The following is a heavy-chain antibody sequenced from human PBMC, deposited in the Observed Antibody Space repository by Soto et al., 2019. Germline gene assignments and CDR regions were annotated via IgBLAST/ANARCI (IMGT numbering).Heavy chain of an antibody. CDR3: AKDFIANNGVWEAFAL. CDR2: LVGSGDDI. Sequence: GGSLRLSCAASGFTFRYYTMNWVRQAPGKGLEWVSGLVGSGDDIYYAASVRGRFTVSRDNSKNMLFLQMNSLRAEDTAIYYCAKDFIANNGVWEAFALWGQGTKVTVSS. D-gene: IGHD2-8*01. CDR1: GFTFRYYT. V-gene: IGHV3-23*01. J-gene: IGHJ3*01.